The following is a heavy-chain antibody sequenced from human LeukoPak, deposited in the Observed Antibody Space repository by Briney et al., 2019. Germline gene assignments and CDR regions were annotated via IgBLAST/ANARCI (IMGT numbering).Heavy chain of an antibody. CDR1: GGSISGDY. Sequence: MPAETLSLTCTVSGGSISGDYWSWIRQPPGKGLEWSGYIHYTGSTNYNPSLRSRVTISVDTSKHLFSLKLSSVTAADTAVYYCARLQGDSTAIFDYWGQGTLVSVS. J-gene: IGHJ4*02. D-gene: IGHD2-21*01. CDR3: ARLQGDSTAIFDY. CDR2: IHYTGST. V-gene: IGHV4-59*01.